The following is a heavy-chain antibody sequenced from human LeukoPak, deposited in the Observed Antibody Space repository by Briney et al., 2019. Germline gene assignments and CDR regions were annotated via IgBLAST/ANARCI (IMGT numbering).Heavy chain of an antibody. CDR3: ARLDYYGSGSYPLSGAFDI. Sequence: PGGSLRLSCAASGFTFSSYSMNWVRQAPGKGLEWVSPISSSSSYIYYADSVKGRFTISRDNAKNSLYLQMNSLRAEDTAVYYCARLDYYGSGSYPLSGAFDIWGQGTMVTVSS. J-gene: IGHJ3*02. CDR2: ISSSSSYI. CDR1: GFTFSSYS. D-gene: IGHD3-10*01. V-gene: IGHV3-21*01.